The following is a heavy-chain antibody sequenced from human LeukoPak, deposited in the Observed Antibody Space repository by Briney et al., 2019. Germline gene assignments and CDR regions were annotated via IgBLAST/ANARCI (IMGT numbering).Heavy chain of an antibody. Sequence: PGGSLRLSCAASGFTFGPFWMHWVRQAPGKGLVWASRINSDGRTTNYADSVKGRFTISRDNAKNMVYLQMNSLRVEDTAVYYCVRDQGRYFFDYWGQGTLVTVSS. CDR2: INSDGRTT. CDR1: GFTFGPFW. D-gene: IGHD1-14*01. J-gene: IGHJ4*02. CDR3: VRDQGRYFFDY. V-gene: IGHV3-74*01.